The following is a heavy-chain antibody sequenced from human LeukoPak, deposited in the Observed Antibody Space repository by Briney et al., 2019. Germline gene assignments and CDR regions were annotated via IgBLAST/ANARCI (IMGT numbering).Heavy chain of an antibody. CDR3: ARWAPYHYDGTGLYYFDY. CDR1: GFTFTTYN. Sequence: GGSLRLSCAAFGFTFTTYNMSCVRQAPGKGLEWISYYADSVKGRFTISRDDGKNSLFLQMNSLRAEDTAVYYCARWAPYHYDGTGLYYFDYWGQGTLVTVSS. V-gene: IGHV3-48*01. J-gene: IGHJ4*02. D-gene: IGHD3-22*01.